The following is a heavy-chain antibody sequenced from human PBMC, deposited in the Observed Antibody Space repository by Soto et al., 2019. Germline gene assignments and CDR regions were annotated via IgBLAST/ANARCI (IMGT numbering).Heavy chain of an antibody. Sequence: QVQLQESGPGLVKPSETLSLTCTVSGGSVSSGSYYWSWIRQPPGKGLEWIGYIYYSGSTNYNPSLKRRVTISEDTSKNQFSLKLSSVTAADTAVYYCARDRAYYDSSGYFNWFDPWGQGTLVTVSS. CDR3: ARDRAYYDSSGYFNWFDP. D-gene: IGHD3-22*01. J-gene: IGHJ5*02. V-gene: IGHV4-61*01. CDR2: IYYSGST. CDR1: GGSVSSGSYY.